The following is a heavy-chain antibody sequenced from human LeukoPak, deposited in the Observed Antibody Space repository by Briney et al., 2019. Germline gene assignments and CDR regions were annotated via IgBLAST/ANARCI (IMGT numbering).Heavy chain of an antibody. CDR1: GFTFCHYG. CDR3: AKDAQRGFDYSNSLEY. J-gene: IGHJ4*02. V-gene: IGHV3-33*06. D-gene: IGHD4-11*01. Sequence: GGSLRLSCAASGFTFCHYGFHWVRQAPGKGLEWVAVIWSDGSNKYYGDSVKGRFIIYRDDSQNTVYLQMNSLRAEDTAVYYCAKDAQRGFDYSNSLEYWGQGALVAVSS. CDR2: IWSDGSNK.